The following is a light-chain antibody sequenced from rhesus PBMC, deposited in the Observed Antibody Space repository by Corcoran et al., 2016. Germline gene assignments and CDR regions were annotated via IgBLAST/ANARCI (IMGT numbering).Light chain of an antibody. CDR3: QQRNSYPYS. V-gene: IGKV1-38*01. J-gene: IGKJ2*01. Sequence: DIQLTQSPSSLSASVGDRVTITCRASQGISNYLAWYQQKSGKAPNLLIYDASNLQSGVPSRFAGVGSGTEFTLTITSLQPEDFATYYCQQRNSYPYSFGQGTKVEI. CDR2: DAS. CDR1: QGISNY.